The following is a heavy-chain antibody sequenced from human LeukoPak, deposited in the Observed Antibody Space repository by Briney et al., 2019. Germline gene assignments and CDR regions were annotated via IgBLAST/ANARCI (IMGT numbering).Heavy chain of an antibody. CDR2: IGAYSGNS. V-gene: IGHV1-18*01. J-gene: IGHJ1*01. D-gene: IGHD2/OR15-2a*01. CDR3: ARDSSAFYGSEYFQH. CDR1: NCTFSNYG. Sequence: ASVKVSCKPSNCTFSNYGITWVRQAPGQGLEWMGWIGAYSGNSEFAQKFQGRVTMTTDASSGTAYMELTNLTPDDTAVYFCARDSSAFYGSEYFQHWGQGTLVTVSS.